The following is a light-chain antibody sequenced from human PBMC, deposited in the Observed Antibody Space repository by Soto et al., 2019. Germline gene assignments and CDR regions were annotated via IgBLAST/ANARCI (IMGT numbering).Light chain of an antibody. CDR2: EVS. V-gene: IGLV2-23*02. Sequence: QSALTQPASLSGSPGQSITISCAGNNTDVGTYNLVSWLQHHPGKAPKLLIYEVSRRPSGVSDRFSASKSGNTASLTISGLQAEDEADYHCCSYAGSDTVVFGTGTKLTVL. CDR3: CSYAGSDTVV. J-gene: IGLJ1*01. CDR1: NTDVGTYNL.